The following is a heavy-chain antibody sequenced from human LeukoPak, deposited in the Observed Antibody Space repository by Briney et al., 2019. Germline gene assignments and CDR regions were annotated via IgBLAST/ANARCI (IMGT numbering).Heavy chain of an antibody. CDR2: INPRGGST. D-gene: IGHD3-10*01. CDR1: GYVFIDYH. V-gene: IGHV1-46*01. J-gene: IGHJ4*02. CDR3: ARERGDSAFDY. Sequence: AASVKVSCKASGYVFIDYHLHWVRQAPGQGLEWMGIINPRGGSTSHAQKFQGRVTMTRDMSTNTVSLEMSSLTSEDTGVYYCARERGDSAFDYWGQGTLVTVSS.